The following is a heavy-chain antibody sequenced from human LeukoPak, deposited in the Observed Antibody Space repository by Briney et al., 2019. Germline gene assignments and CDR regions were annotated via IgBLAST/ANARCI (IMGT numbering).Heavy chain of an antibody. CDR2: ISSTSSFI. Sequence: GGSLRLSCEASGFTFSSYSMNWVRQAPGKGLEWVSSISSTSSFIYYADSVKGRFTVSRDNAKNSLYLQMNSLRAEDTAVYYCARDLSPHYDFWSGYYPNYFDYWGQGTLVTVSS. CDR3: ARDLSPHYDFWSGYYPNYFDY. J-gene: IGHJ4*02. CDR1: GFTFSSYS. V-gene: IGHV3-21*01. D-gene: IGHD3-3*01.